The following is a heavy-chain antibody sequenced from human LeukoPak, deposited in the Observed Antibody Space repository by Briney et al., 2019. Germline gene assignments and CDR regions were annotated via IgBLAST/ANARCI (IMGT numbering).Heavy chain of an antibody. CDR2: ISSSSGTT. J-gene: IGHJ5*02. D-gene: IGHD3-3*01. CDR3: ARVCGYYQNWFDP. Sequence: GGSLRLSCAASGFTFSSYSMNWVRQAPGKGLEWISYISSSSGTTYYADSAKGRFTISRDNGKNSLHLQMDSLRAEDTAVYYCARVCGYYQNWFDPWGQGTLVTVSS. CDR1: GFTFSSYS. V-gene: IGHV3-48*01.